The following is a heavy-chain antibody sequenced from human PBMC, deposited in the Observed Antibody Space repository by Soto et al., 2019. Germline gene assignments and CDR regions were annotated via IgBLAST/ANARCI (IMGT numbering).Heavy chain of an antibody. CDR2: MYYSGST. CDR3: ARGSGSYGSRLDY. Sequence: SETLSLTCSVSGGSISSGTFYWGWIRQPPGGGLEWIGTMYYSGSTYYNPSLKSRVTISVDTSKNHFSLMLSDVTASDTAVYYCARGSGSYGSRLDYWGQGTLVTVSS. D-gene: IGHD3-10*01. J-gene: IGHJ4*02. CDR1: GGSISSGTFY. V-gene: IGHV4-39*02.